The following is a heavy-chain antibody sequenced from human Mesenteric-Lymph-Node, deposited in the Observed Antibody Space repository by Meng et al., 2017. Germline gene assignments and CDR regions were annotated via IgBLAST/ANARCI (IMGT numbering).Heavy chain of an antibody. CDR1: GFTFSNYD. Sequence: GESLKISCAASGFTFSNYDMHWVRQATGKGLEWVSAIGTAGDTYYPGSVKGRFTISRENAKNSLYLQMNSLRAGDTAVYYCARGGMDVWGQGTTVTVSS. J-gene: IGHJ6*02. CDR3: ARGGMDV. V-gene: IGHV3-13*01. CDR2: IGTAGDT.